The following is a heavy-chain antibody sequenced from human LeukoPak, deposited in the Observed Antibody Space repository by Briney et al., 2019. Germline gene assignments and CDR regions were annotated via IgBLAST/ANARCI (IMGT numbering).Heavy chain of an antibody. CDR1: GFTFDDYG. J-gene: IGHJ4*02. CDR3: AKGDAYYYDSSGFVYYFDY. D-gene: IGHD3-22*01. Sequence: GGSLRLSCAASGFTFDDYGMSWVRQAPGKGLEWVSAISGSGGSTYYADSVKGRFAISRDNSKNTLYLQMNSLRAEDTAVYYCAKGDAYYYDSSGFVYYFDYWGQGTLVTVSS. V-gene: IGHV3-23*01. CDR2: ISGSGGST.